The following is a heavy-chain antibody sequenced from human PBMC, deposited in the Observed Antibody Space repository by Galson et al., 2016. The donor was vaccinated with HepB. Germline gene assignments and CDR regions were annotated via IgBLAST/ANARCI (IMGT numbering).Heavy chain of an antibody. V-gene: IGHV3-33*08. CDR1: GFTFSSYG. Sequence: SLRLSCAASGFTFSSYGMHWVRQAPGKGLEWVAIIWYDGSDKYYADSVKGRFTISRDNSKNTLYLRMNSLRAEDTAVYYCARDPQYQLTNYYYYGMDVWGQGTTVTVSS. CDR2: IWYDGSDK. D-gene: IGHD2-2*01. CDR3: ARDPQYQLTNYYYYGMDV. J-gene: IGHJ6*02.